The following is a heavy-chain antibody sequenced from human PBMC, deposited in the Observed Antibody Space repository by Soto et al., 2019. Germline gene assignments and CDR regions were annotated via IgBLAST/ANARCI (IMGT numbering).Heavy chain of an antibody. CDR3: AGVEYCSSTSCYGMDV. V-gene: IGHV4-59*01. J-gene: IGHJ6*02. D-gene: IGHD2-2*01. CDR2: IYYSGST. Sequence: SETLSLTCTVSGGSISSYYWSWIRQPPGKGLEWIGYIYYSGSTNYNPSLKSRVTISVDTSKNQFSLKLSSVTAADTAVYYCAGVEYCSSTSCYGMDVWGQGTTVTVSS. CDR1: GGSISSYY.